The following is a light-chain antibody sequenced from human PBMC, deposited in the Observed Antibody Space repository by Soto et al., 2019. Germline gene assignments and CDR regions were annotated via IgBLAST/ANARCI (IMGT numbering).Light chain of an antibody. Sequence: EIVMTQSPATLSVSPGERATLSCRASQSIGSSLAWYQQKPGQAPRLLIYGASTRAKGVPARFTGSGSGTXXXXIISSLQSEDFAVYYCQQFHIWPPYTLGQGTKLEIK. J-gene: IGKJ2*01. CDR3: QQFHIWPPYT. CDR1: QSIGSS. CDR2: GAS. V-gene: IGKV3-15*01.